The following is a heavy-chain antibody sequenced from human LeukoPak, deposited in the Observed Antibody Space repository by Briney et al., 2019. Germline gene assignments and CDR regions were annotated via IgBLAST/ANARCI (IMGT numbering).Heavy chain of an antibody. CDR3: ARVTMIVVITSTFDAFDI. V-gene: IGHV1-18*01. Sequence: GASVKVSCKASGYTFTSYGISWVRQAPGQGLEWMGWISAYNGNTNYAQKLQGRVTMTTDTSTSTAYMELRSLRSDDTAAYYCARVTMIVVITSTFDAFDIWGQGTMVTVSS. CDR1: GYTFTSYG. J-gene: IGHJ3*02. D-gene: IGHD3-22*01. CDR2: ISAYNGNT.